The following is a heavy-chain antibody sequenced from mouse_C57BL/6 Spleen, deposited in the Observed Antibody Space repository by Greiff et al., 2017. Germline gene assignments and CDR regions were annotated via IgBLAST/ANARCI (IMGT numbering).Heavy chain of an antibody. CDR1: GYTFTEYT. J-gene: IGHJ4*01. CDR3: ARHEDYDGYPQSAMDY. CDR2: FYPGSGSI. V-gene: IGHV1-62-2*01. D-gene: IGHD2-3*01. Sequence: QVQLKQSGAELVKPGASVKLSCKASGYTFTEYTIHWVKQRSGQGLEWIGWFYPGSGSIKYNEKFKDKATLTADKSSSTVYMELSRLTSEDSAVYFCARHEDYDGYPQSAMDYWGQGTSVTVSS.